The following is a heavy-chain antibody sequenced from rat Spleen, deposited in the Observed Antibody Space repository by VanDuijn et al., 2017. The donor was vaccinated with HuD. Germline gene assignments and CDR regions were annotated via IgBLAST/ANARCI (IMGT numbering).Heavy chain of an antibody. CDR2: MWSDGDT. V-gene: IGHV2-32*01. CDR3: ARVNSGYHYVLDA. D-gene: IGHD4-3*01. J-gene: IGHJ4*01. Sequence: QVQLKESGPGPVQPSQTLSLTCTVSGFALTSYHVHWVRQFPGKRLEWMGIMWSDGDTAYNSALKSRLSISRDTAKSQVFLKMSSLQTEDTATYYCARVNSGYHYVLDAWGQGTSVTVSS. CDR1: GFALTSYH.